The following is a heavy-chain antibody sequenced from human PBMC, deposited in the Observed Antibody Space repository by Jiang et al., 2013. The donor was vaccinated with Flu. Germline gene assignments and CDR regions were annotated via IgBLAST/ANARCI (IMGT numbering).Heavy chain of an antibody. CDR1: GYTFTNFW. J-gene: IGHJ4*02. Sequence: SLKISCKATGYTFTNFWIGWVRQMPGKGLEWMGIIYPGDSDTRYSPSFQGQVTISADKSINTAYLQWSSLKASDTAMYYCGRHEIAAAGTVGFDYWGQGSLVTVSS. CDR2: IYPGDSDT. D-gene: IGHD6-13*01. CDR3: GRHEIAAAGTVGFDY. V-gene: IGHV5-51*01.